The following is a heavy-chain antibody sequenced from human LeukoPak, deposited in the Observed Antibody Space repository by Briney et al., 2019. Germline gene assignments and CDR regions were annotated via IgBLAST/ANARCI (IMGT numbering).Heavy chain of an antibody. J-gene: IGHJ4*02. D-gene: IGHD3-22*01. Sequence: ASVKVSCKASGYTFTSYGISWVRQAPGQGLEWMGWISAYNGNTNYAQKLQGRVTMTTDTSTSTAYMELRSLRSDDTAVYYCARDPRRMRSTYYYDSSGCYPLDYWGQGTLVTVSS. CDR2: ISAYNGNT. CDR3: ARDPRRMRSTYYYDSSGCYPLDY. CDR1: GYTFTSYG. V-gene: IGHV1-18*01.